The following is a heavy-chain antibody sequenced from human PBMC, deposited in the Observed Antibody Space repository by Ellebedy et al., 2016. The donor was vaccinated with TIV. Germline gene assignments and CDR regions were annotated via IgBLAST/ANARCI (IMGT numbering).Heavy chain of an antibody. D-gene: IGHD3-10*01. CDR3: AKDWGSGRHTHDAFDL. CDR1: SYTFNKYD. V-gene: IGHV1-18*01. J-gene: IGHJ3*01. Sequence: ASVKVSXKASSYTFNKYDINWVRQAPGQGLEWMGWISAYKGSTNYAQKVQGRVTMTTDTSTSTAYMELKSLRSDDTAVYYCAKDWGSGRHTHDAFDLWGRGTMVTVSS. CDR2: ISAYKGST.